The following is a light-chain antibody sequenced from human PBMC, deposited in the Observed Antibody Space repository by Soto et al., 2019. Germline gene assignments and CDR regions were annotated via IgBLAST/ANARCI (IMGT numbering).Light chain of an antibody. Sequence: EIVVTQSPGTLSLSPGERATLSCRASQSVSSAYLAWYQHKPGQPPTLLIYAASSRVTGIPDRFSGSGSGTDFTLTISRREPEDFAVYYCQQYGSSSTWTFGQGTKVEIK. CDR1: QSVSSAY. J-gene: IGKJ1*01. V-gene: IGKV3-20*01. CDR2: AAS. CDR3: QQYGSSSTWT.